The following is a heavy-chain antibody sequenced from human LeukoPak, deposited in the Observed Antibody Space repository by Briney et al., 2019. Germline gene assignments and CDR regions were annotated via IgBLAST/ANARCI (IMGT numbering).Heavy chain of an antibody. CDR1: GYTFTSYD. V-gene: IGHV1-8*01. D-gene: IGHD3-22*01. Sequence: ASVKASCRASGYTFTSYDINWVRQATGQGLEWMGWMNPNSGNTGYAQKFQGRVTMTRNTSISTAYMELSSLRSEDTAVYYCASYDSSGYYYGYWGQGTLVTVSS. J-gene: IGHJ4*02. CDR3: ASYDSSGYYYGY. CDR2: MNPNSGNT.